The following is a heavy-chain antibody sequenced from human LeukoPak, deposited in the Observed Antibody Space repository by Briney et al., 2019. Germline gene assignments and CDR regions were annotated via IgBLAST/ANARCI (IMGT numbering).Heavy chain of an antibody. V-gene: IGHV3-21*04. CDR2: IFSRSESI. Sequence: GGSLRLSCAASGFTFGAYTINWVRQAPGKGLEWVSCIFSRSESILYEDSVRGRFTISRDNAKNSLYLQMDSLRADDTAVYYCAKCSTSAYTTGWCNWIDPWGQGTLVTVSS. CDR3: AKCSTSAYTTGWCNWIDP. D-gene: IGHD6-19*01. CDR1: GFTFGAYT. J-gene: IGHJ5*02.